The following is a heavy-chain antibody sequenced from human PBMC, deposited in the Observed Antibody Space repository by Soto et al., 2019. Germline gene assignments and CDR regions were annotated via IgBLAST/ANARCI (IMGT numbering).Heavy chain of an antibody. Sequence: SETLSLTCTVSGDSISSYYWSWIRQPPGKGLEWIEYIHYNGSNNYYSFLKIRVTISVDTSKNLFSLSLSFVTAADTALYYCVRGALGRSSSWFAFWFDPWGQGTLVTVSS. CDR1: GDSISSYY. CDR3: VRGALGRSSSWFAFWFDP. D-gene: IGHD6-6*01. CDR2: IHYNGSN. V-gene: IGHV4-59*08. J-gene: IGHJ5*02.